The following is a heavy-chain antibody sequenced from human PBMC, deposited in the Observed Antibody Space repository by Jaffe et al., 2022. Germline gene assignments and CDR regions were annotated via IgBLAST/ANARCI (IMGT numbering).Heavy chain of an antibody. J-gene: IGHJ3*02. V-gene: IGHV4-59*01. D-gene: IGHD4-17*01. Sequence: QVQLQESGPGLVKPSETLSLTCTVSGASISSYYWSWIRQPPGKGLEWIGYIYYSGNTNYDPSLKSRVTISVDTSRSQFSLKLSSVTAADTAVYYCARDLLSYDYGGNSGAFDIWGQGTMVTVSS. CDR2: IYYSGNT. CDR3: ARDLLSYDYGGNSGAFDI. CDR1: GASISSYY.